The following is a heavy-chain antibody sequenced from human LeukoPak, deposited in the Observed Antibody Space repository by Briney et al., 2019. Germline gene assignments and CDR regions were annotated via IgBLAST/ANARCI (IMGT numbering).Heavy chain of an antibody. V-gene: IGHV6-1*01. J-gene: IGHJ4*02. CDR1: GDSVSSDSDA. CDR2: TYYRSKWYN. CDR3: ARAGAAAGTEFDF. Sequence: SQTLSLPCAISGDSVSSDSDAWTWIRQSPSRGLECLGRTYYRSKWYNDYALSVKSRITIKPDTSKNQCSLQLNSVTPEDTAVYYCARAGAAAGTEFDFWGQGTLVTASS. D-gene: IGHD6-13*01.